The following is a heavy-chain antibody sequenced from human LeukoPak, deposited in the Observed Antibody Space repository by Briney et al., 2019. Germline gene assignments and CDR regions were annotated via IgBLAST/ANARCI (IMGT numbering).Heavy chain of an antibody. CDR1: GGSISNYF. J-gene: IGHJ3*02. Sequence: SETLSLTCTVSGGSISNYFWSWIRQPPGKGLEWIGYIYYRGSTNYNPSLKSRVTISVDTSKNQFSLKLSSVTAADTAVYYCARAGYYYDSSGYGDDAFDIWGQGTMVTVSS. CDR2: IYYRGST. D-gene: IGHD3-22*01. CDR3: ARAGYYYDSSGYGDDAFDI. V-gene: IGHV4-59*01.